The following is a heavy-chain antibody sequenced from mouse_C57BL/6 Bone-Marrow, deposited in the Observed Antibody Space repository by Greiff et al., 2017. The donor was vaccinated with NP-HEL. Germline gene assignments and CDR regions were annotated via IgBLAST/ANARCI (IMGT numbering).Heavy chain of an antibody. CDR1: GYTFTSYW. Sequence: QVQLQQPGAELVKPGASVKLSCKASGYTFTSYWMHWVKQRPGQGLEWIGMIHPNSGSTNYNEKFKSKATLTVDKSSSTAYMQLSSLTSEDSAVYYCARRRYYGSSYLSYWYFDVWGTGTTVTVSS. D-gene: IGHD1-1*01. CDR2: IHPNSGST. CDR3: ARRRYYGSSYLSYWYFDV. V-gene: IGHV1-64*01. J-gene: IGHJ1*03.